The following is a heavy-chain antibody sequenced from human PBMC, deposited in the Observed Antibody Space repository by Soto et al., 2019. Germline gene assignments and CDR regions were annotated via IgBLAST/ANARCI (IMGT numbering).Heavy chain of an antibody. J-gene: IGHJ6*02. Sequence: EVQLLESGGGLVQPGGTLRLSCAASGFTFSSYAMSWVRQAPGKGLEWVSAISGSGGSAYYADSVKGRFTISRDNSQNTLYLQMTTLRAEDTAVYYCAKDSVAAAGHYYYYGMDVWGQGTTVTVSS. CDR1: GFTFSSYA. CDR2: ISGSGGSA. D-gene: IGHD6-13*01. V-gene: IGHV3-23*01. CDR3: AKDSVAAAGHYYYYGMDV.